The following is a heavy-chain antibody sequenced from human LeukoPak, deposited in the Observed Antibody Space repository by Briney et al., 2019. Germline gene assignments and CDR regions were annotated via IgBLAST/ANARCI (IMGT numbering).Heavy chain of an antibody. Sequence: GASVKVSCKVSGYTLTELSMHWVRQAPGKGLEWMGGFDPEDGETIYAQKFQGRVTMTRDTSISTAYMELSRLRSDDTAVYYCARDPSSGWYYFDYWGQGTLVTVSS. CDR2: FDPEDGET. J-gene: IGHJ4*02. V-gene: IGHV1-24*01. CDR3: ARDPSSGWYYFDY. CDR1: GYTLTELS. D-gene: IGHD6-19*01.